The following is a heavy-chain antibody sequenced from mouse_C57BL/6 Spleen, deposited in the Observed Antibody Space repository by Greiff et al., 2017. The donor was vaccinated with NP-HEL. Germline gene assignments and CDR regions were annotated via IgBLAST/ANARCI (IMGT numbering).Heavy chain of an antibody. Sequence: EVKLVESGPGLVKPSQSLSLTCSVTGYSITSGYYWNWIRQFPGNKLEWMGYISYDGSNNYNPSLKNRISITRDTSKNQFFLKLNSVTTEDTATYYCASDGSYFDYWGQGTTLTVSS. CDR1: GYSITSGYY. V-gene: IGHV3-6*01. CDR3: ASDGSYFDY. D-gene: IGHD2-2*01. CDR2: ISYDGSN. J-gene: IGHJ2*01.